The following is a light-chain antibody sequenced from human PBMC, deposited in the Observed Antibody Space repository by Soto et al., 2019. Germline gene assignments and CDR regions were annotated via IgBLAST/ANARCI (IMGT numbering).Light chain of an antibody. CDR2: DVR. CDR1: SSDVGGYNY. Sequence: QSLLTQPASVSGSPGQSITISCTGTSSDVGGYNYVSWYQQHPGKAPKLMIYDVRNRASGASNRFSGSKSGNTASLTISGLQAVDEADYYCTSYTSSSTLYVFGTGTKVTVL. J-gene: IGLJ1*01. CDR3: TSYTSSSTLYV. V-gene: IGLV2-14*01.